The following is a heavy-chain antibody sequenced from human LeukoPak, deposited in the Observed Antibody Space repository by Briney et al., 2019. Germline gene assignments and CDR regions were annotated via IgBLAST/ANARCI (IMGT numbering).Heavy chain of an antibody. CDR2: IYYSGST. D-gene: IGHD6-6*01. J-gene: IGHJ6*03. V-gene: IGHV4-39*07. CDR3: ARGSSPSQGRYYYYYYMDV. CDR1: GGSISSSSYY. Sequence: KPSETLSLTCTVSGGSISSSSYYWGWIRQPPGKGLEWIGSIYYSGSTYYNPSLKSRVTISVDTSKNQFSLKLSSVTAADTAVYYCARGSSPSQGRYYYYYYMDVWGKGTTVTVSS.